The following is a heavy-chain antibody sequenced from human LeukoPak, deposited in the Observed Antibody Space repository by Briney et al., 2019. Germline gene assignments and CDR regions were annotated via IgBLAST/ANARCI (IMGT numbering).Heavy chain of an antibody. CDR1: GVSISSYY. J-gene: IGHJ3*02. CDR3: ARRPQDAFDI. CDR2: IYYSGST. Sequence: PSETLSLTCTVSGVSISSYYWSWLRQPPGKGLEWIGYIYYSGSTNYNPSLKSRDTISVDTSKNQFSLKLSSVTAADTAVYYCARRPQDAFDIWGQGTMVTVSS. V-gene: IGHV4-59*08.